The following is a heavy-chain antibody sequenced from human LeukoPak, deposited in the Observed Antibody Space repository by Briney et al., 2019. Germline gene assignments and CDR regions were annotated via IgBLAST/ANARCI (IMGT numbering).Heavy chain of an antibody. Sequence: PGGSLRLSCAASGFTFSSYWMSWVRQAPGKGLEWVANIKQDGSEKYYVDSVKGRFTISRDNAKNSLYLQMNSLRAEDTAVYYCARVEGSGYDYRYYGMDVWGQGTTVTVSS. CDR2: IKQDGSEK. V-gene: IGHV3-7*03. CDR1: GFTFSSYW. D-gene: IGHD5-12*01. CDR3: ARVEGSGYDYRYYGMDV. J-gene: IGHJ6*02.